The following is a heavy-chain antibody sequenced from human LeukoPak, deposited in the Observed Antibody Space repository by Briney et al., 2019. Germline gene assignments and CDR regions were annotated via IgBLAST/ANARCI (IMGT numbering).Heavy chain of an antibody. D-gene: IGHD3-9*01. V-gene: IGHV4-39*07. J-gene: IGHJ4*02. Sequence: SETLSLTCTVSGGSISRSGYFWGWIRQPPGKELEWIGIINDSGNTHYSSSLKSRVTISVDTSKNQFSLKLSSVTAADTAVYYCASTPGDDILTGYFNYWGQGTLVTVSS. CDR3: ASTPGDDILTGYFNY. CDR2: INDSGNT. CDR1: GGSISRSGYF.